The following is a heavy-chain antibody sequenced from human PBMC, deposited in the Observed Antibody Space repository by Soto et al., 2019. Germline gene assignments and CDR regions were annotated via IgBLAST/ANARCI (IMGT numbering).Heavy chain of an antibody. CDR2: ISGSGGST. CDR1: GFTFSTYA. Sequence: GGSLRLSCAASGFTFSTYAMNWVRQAPGKGLEWVSAISGSGGSTYYADSVKGRFTISRDNSKNTLYLQMNSLRAEDTAVYYCAKVSSTYYYYYAMDVWGQGTTVTVSS. CDR3: AKVSSTYYYYYAMDV. V-gene: IGHV3-23*01. J-gene: IGHJ6*02. D-gene: IGHD6-6*01.